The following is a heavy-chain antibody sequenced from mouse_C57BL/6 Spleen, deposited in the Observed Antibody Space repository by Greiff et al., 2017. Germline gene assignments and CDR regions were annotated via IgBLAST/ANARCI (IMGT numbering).Heavy chain of an antibody. Sequence: EVKLVESEGGLVQPGSSMKLSCTASGFTFSDYYMAWVRQVPEKGLEWVANINDDGSSTNYLNSLKSHFIISRDNAKNILYLQMSSLKSEDTATYYCARGLTGYFDVWGTGTTVTVSS. CDR1: GFTFSDYY. V-gene: IGHV5-16*01. J-gene: IGHJ1*03. CDR2: INDDGSST. D-gene: IGHD1-1*01. CDR3: ARGLTGYFDV.